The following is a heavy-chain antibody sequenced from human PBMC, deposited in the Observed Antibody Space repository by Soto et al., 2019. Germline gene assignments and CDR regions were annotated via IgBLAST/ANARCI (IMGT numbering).Heavy chain of an antibody. CDR1: GYTFTGYY. D-gene: IGHD6-13*01. CDR2: INPNSGGT. J-gene: IGHJ6*03. V-gene: IGHV1-2*04. CDR3: ARDLYAAAGTSPFYYYYMDV. Sequence: GASVKVSCKASGYTFTGYYMHWVRQAPGQGLEWMGWINPNSGGTNYAQKFQGWVTMTRDTSISTAYMELSRLRSDDTAVYYCARDLYAAAGTSPFYYYYMDVWGKGTTVTVSS.